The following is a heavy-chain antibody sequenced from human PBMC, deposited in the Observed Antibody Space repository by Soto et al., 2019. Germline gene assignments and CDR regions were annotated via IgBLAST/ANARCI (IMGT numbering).Heavy chain of an antibody. CDR3: AKFSYDSSGYLFDY. Sequence: PGGSLRLSCAASGFTFSSYSMSWVRQAPGKGLEWVSAISGSGGSTYYADSVKGRFTISRDNSKNTLYLQMNSLRAEDTAVYYCAKFSYDSSGYLFDYWGQGTLVTVS. V-gene: IGHV3-23*01. CDR2: ISGSGGST. D-gene: IGHD3-22*01. J-gene: IGHJ4*02. CDR1: GFTFSSYS.